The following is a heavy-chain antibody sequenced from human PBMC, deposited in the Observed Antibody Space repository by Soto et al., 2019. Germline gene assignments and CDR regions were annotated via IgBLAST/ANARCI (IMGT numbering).Heavy chain of an antibody. CDR3: ARDTRLRNGNDYGDYENYYYYYMDV. D-gene: IGHD4-17*01. J-gene: IGHJ6*03. CDR2: ISSSSSYI. Sequence: GGSLRLSCAASGFTFSSYSMNWVRQAPGKGLEWVSSISSSSSYIYYADSVKGRFTISRDNAKNSLYLQMNSLRAEDTAVYYCARDTRLRNGNDYGDYENYYYYYMDVWGKGTTVTVSS. V-gene: IGHV3-21*01. CDR1: GFTFSSYS.